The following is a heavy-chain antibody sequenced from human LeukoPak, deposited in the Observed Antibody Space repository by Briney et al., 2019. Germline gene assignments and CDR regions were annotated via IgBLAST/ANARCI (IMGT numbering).Heavy chain of an antibody. V-gene: IGHV4-39*07. J-gene: IGHJ3*02. Sequence: SETLSLTCTVSGGSISSSSYYWGWIRQPPGKGLEWIGGIYYSGSTYYNPSLKSRVTISVDTSKNQFSLKLSSVTVADTAVYYCARLRPDPFSGGYCSGGSCYEHRGAFDIWGQGTMVTVSS. CDR3: ARLRPDPFSGGYCSGGSCYEHRGAFDI. D-gene: IGHD2-15*01. CDR1: GGSISSSSYY. CDR2: IYYSGST.